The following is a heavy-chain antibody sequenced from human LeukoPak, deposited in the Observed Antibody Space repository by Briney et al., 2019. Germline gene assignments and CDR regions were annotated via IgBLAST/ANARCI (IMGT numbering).Heavy chain of an antibody. Sequence: GGSLRPSCAASGFTFSSYVMHWVRQAPGKGLERVAFIRYDGSYKYYADSVKGRFTISRDNSKNTLYLQMNSLRAEDTAVYYCAKHGFGVFEGYWGQGTLVTVSS. D-gene: IGHD3-10*01. CDR1: GFTFSSYV. V-gene: IGHV3-30*02. CDR2: IRYDGSYK. J-gene: IGHJ4*02. CDR3: AKHGFGVFEGY.